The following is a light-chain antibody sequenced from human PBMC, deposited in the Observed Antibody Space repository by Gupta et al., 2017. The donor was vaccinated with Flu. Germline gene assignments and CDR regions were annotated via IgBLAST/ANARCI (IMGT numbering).Light chain of an antibody. V-gene: IGKV1-5*03. J-gene: IGKJ4*01. CDR1: QSVSAW. CDR2: QAS. CDR3: QHNSNILVP. Sequence: IEMTESPSTLSASVGDRVTITCRASQSVSAWLAWYQQKPGKAPKILIKQASKLESGVPSRFSGSGCGTEFTLTISSQQPDDFAIYYCQHNSNILVPFGRGTKVDIK.